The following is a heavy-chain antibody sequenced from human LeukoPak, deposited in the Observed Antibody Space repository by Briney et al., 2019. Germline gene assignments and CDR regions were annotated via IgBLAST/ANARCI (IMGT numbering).Heavy chain of an antibody. V-gene: IGHV1-24*01. CDR3: ATSTEWPRFFDY. CDR2: FDPEDGET. CDR1: GYTLTELS. J-gene: IGHJ4*02. Sequence: ASVKVSCKVSGYTLTELSMHWVRQAPGKGLEWMGGFDPEDGETIYAQKFQGRVTMTEDTSTDTAYMELSSLRSEDTAVYYCATSTEWPRFFDYWGQGTLVTVSS. D-gene: IGHD5-12*01.